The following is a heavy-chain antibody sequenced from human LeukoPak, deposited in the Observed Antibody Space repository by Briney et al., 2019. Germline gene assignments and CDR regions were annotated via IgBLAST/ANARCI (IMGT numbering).Heavy chain of an antibody. CDR3: ARRTQWGYYFDY. J-gene: IGHJ4*02. Sequence: PGGSLRLSCEGSAFIFSGHWMNWVRQTPGKGLEWVASIKEDGSERQYVDSVKGRFSISRDNTKGSLFLQLNSLRAEDTAVYYCARRTQWGYYFDYWGQGTLVTVSS. V-gene: IGHV3-7*01. D-gene: IGHD3-16*01. CDR1: AFIFSGHW. CDR2: IKEDGSER.